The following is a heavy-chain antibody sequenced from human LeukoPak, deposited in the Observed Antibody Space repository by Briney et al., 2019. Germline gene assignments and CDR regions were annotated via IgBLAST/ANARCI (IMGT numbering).Heavy chain of an antibody. D-gene: IGHD3-3*01. CDR1: GFTFSSYA. CDR3: ARDGHDFWSGSRGYFDY. J-gene: IGHJ4*02. CDR2: IKQDGSEK. Sequence: PGGSLRLSCAASGFTFSSYAMSWVRQAPGKGLEWVANIKQDGSEKYYVDSVKGRFTISRDNAKNSLYLQMNSLRAEDTAVYYCARDGHDFWSGSRGYFDYWGQGTLVTVSS. V-gene: IGHV3-7*01.